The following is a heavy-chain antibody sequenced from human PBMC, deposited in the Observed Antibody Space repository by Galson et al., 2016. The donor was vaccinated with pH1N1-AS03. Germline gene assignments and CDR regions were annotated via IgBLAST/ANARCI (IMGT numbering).Heavy chain of an antibody. Sequence: SLRLSCAASGFTFNGYSMNWVRQPPGKGLEWVSSISSSGGNRSYPDSVKGRFTISRDDSKNTVYLQMNSLRAEDTAVYYCAKDDYSSAWYGGISDYWGQGTLVTVSS. CDR2: ISSSGGNR. CDR3: AKDDYSSAWYGGISDY. J-gene: IGHJ4*02. D-gene: IGHD6-19*01. CDR1: GFTFNGYS. V-gene: IGHV3-21*01.